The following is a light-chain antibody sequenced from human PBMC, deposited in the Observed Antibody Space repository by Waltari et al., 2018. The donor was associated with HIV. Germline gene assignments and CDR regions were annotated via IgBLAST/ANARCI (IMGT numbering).Light chain of an antibody. J-gene: IGLJ3*02. CDR3: STWDESQSFQV. V-gene: IGLV1-47*01. CDR1: NSNIGSST. CDR2: SNH. Sequence: QPVLTQLPSMSGTPGQTVTISCYGSNSNIGSSTRYCYQHLPETTPRLLIYSNHERPSGVPDRFSGSKSGTSASLTISGLRSEDEADYYCSTWDESQSFQVFGGGTKVTVL.